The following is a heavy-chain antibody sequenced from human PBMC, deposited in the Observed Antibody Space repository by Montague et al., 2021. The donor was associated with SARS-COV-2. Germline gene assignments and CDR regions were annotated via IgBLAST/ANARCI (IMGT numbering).Heavy chain of an antibody. Sequence: SLRLSCAASGFTFSSYAMHWVRQAPGKGLEWVAVISYDGSNKYYADSVKGRFTTSRDNSKNTLYLQMNSLRAEDTAVYYCARSPSYYYDSSGCFDYWGQGTLVTVSS. CDR2: ISYDGSNK. V-gene: IGHV3-30*04. CDR3: ARSPSYYYDSSGCFDY. D-gene: IGHD3-22*01. CDR1: GFTFSSYA. J-gene: IGHJ4*02.